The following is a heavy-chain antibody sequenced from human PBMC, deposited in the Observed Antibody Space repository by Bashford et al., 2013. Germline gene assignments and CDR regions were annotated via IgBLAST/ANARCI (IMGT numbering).Heavy chain of an antibody. Sequence: SSETLSLTCAVYVGSFSGYYWSWIRQPPRKGLEWIGEINHSGSTNYNPSLKSRVTISRDNSKNTLSLQMNSLRAEDTAIYYCAKDDYCPRNGCSFDSWGQGALVTVSS. CDR3: AKDDYCPRNGCSFDS. CDR2: INHSGST. CDR1: VGSFSGYY. V-gene: IGHV4-34*01. J-gene: IGHJ4*02. D-gene: IGHD3/OR15-3a*01.